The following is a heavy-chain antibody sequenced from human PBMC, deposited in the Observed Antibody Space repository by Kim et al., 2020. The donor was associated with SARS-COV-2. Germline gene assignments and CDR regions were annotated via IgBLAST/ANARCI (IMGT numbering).Heavy chain of an antibody. CDR1: GFTFSSYA. V-gene: IGHV3-30*04. Sequence: GGSLRLSCAASGFTFSSYAMHWVRQAPGKGLEWVAVISYDGSNKYYADSVKGRFTISRDNSKNTLYLQMNSLRAEDTAVYYCARDNHGRGGWYYWGQGTLVTVSS. CDR2: ISYDGSNK. CDR3: ARDNHGRGGWYY. D-gene: IGHD6-19*01. J-gene: IGHJ4*02.